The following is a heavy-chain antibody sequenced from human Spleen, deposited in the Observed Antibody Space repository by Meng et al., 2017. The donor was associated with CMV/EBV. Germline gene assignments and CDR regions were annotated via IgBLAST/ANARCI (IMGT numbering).Heavy chain of an antibody. V-gene: IGHV3-48*01. D-gene: IGHD5-18*01. CDR3: AKDLSAMVRGVRYYYGMDV. CDR2: ISSSSSTI. Sequence: LSLTCAASGFTFSSYSMNWVRQAPGKGLEWVSYISSSSSTIYYADSVKGRFTISRDNSKNTLYLQMNSLRAEDTAVYYCAKDLSAMVRGVRYYYGMDVWGQGTTVTVSS. J-gene: IGHJ6*02. CDR1: GFTFSSYS.